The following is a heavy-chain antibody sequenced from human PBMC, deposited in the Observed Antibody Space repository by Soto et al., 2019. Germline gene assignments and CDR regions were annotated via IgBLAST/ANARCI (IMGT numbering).Heavy chain of an antibody. J-gene: IGHJ6*02. CDR2: IKQDGSEK. Sequence: QSGGSLRLSCAASGFTFSSYWMSWVRQAPGKGLEWVANIKQDGSEKYYVDSVKGRFTISRDNAKNSLYLQMNSLRAEDTAVYYCARDHMQQLVFDYYYGMDVWGQGTTVTVSS. CDR3: ARDHMQQLVFDYYYGMDV. V-gene: IGHV3-7*01. D-gene: IGHD6-13*01. CDR1: GFTFSSYW.